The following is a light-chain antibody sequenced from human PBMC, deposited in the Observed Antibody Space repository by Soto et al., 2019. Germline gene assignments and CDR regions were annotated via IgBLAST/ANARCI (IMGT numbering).Light chain of an antibody. J-gene: IGLJ2*01. V-gene: IGLV2-14*03. CDR3: TSYTGSSTHVV. CDR1: TSDVGGYNY. Sequence: QSVLTQPASVSGSPGQSIAISCTGTTSDVGGYNYVSWYQQHPGKAPKLMIYDVINRPSGVSNRFSGSKSGNTASLTISGLQADDEADYYCTSYTGSSTHVVFGGGTKLTVL. CDR2: DVI.